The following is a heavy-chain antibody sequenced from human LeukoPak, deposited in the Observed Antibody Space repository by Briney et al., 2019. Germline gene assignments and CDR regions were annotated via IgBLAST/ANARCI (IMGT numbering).Heavy chain of an antibody. D-gene: IGHD6-19*01. Sequence: SETLSLTCAVYGGSFSGYYWSWIRQPPGKGLEWIGEINHSGSTNYNPSLKSRVTISVDTSKNQFSLKLSSVTAADTAVYYCARTPPSGRYRHWFDPWGQGTLVTVSS. CDR3: ARTPPSGRYRHWFDP. V-gene: IGHV4-34*01. CDR1: GGSFSGYY. J-gene: IGHJ5*02. CDR2: INHSGST.